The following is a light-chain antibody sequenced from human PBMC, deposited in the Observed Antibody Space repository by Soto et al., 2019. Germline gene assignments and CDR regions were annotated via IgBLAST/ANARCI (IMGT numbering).Light chain of an antibody. CDR3: QQSNNYPWT. J-gene: IGKJ1*01. Sequence: DIQMTQSPSTLSASVGDRVTITCRASQSISSWLAWYQQKPGKAPKLLIYEASNLESGVPSRFSGSGSGTEFTLTISSLQPDDFATYYCQQSNNYPWTFVQGTKVDIK. V-gene: IGKV1-5*03. CDR2: EAS. CDR1: QSISSW.